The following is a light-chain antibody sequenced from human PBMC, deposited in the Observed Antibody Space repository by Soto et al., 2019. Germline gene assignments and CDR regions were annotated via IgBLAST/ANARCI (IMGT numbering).Light chain of an antibody. V-gene: IGKV3-15*01. J-gene: IGKJ1*01. CDR3: QQYNNWWT. CDR1: QSVSSN. Sequence: EIVMTQSPATLSVSPGERATLSCRASQSVSSNLAWYQQKLGQAPRLLIYGASTRATGIPARFSGSGSGTAFTLTISSLQSEDFAVYYCQQYNNWWTFGHGTKVEIK. CDR2: GAS.